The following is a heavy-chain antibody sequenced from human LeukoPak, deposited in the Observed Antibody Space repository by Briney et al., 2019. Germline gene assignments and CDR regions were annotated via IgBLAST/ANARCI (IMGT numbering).Heavy chain of an antibody. J-gene: IGHJ4*02. CDR3: ARGADFDFSSSDY. D-gene: IGHD6-6*01. CDR2: ISTYNGNR. CDR1: GYTLTNYG. Sequence: ASVKVSCKASGYTLTNYGISWVRQAPGQGLEWMGWISTYNGNRNFTERLQGRVTLTTDTSTSTAYMELRSLRSDDTAMYYCARGADFDFSSSDYWGQGTLVTVSS. V-gene: IGHV1-18*01.